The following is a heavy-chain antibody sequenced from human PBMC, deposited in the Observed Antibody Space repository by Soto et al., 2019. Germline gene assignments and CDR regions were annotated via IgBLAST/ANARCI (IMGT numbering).Heavy chain of an antibody. CDR1: RLTLSSFA. V-gene: IGHV3-23*01. CDR2: VSGSGETT. CDR3: TTGPTIFGKVISFEYYYGMDV. J-gene: IGHJ6*02. Sequence: EVQLLESGGGLVQPGGSLRLSCTASRLTLSSFAMSWVRQAPGKGLEWVSAVSGSGETTYYADSVKGRFTISRDKSKNTLHLQMTGLRAEDTAKYYCTTGPTIFGKVISFEYYYGMDVWGQGTTVTVSS. D-gene: IGHD3-3*01.